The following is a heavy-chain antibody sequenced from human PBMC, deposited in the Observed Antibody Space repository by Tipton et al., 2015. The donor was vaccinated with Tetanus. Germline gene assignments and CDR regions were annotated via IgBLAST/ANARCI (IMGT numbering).Heavy chain of an antibody. CDR1: GFTLSRYW. Sequence: GSLRLSCAASGFTLSRYWMHWARQVPGKGLEWVSYITSSSSTIYYADSVKGRFTISRDNAKNSLYLQMNSLRDDDTAVYYCARAFFAAATSWGQGTLVTVSS. CDR2: ITSSSSTI. D-gene: IGHD6-13*01. CDR3: ARAFFAAATS. V-gene: IGHV3-48*02. J-gene: IGHJ5*02.